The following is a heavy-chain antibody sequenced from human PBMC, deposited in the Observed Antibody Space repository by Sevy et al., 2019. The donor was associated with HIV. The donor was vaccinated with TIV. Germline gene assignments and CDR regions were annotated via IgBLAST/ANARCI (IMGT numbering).Heavy chain of an antibody. CDR3: ARDGGFLEWLSEGVYGMDV. J-gene: IGHJ6*02. D-gene: IGHD3-3*01. V-gene: IGHV3-48*03. CDR2: ISSSGSTI. Sequence: GGSLRLSCAASGFTFSSYEMNWVRQAPGKGLEWVSYISSSGSTIYYADSGKGRFTISRDNAKNSLYLQMNSLRAEDTAVYYCARDGGFLEWLSEGVYGMDVWGQGTTVTVSS. CDR1: GFTFSSYE.